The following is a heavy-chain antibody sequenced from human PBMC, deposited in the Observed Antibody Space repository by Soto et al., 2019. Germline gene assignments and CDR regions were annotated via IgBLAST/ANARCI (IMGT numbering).Heavy chain of an antibody. CDR2: IHYSGTT. Sequence: SETLSLTCTVSGGSMRNYFWTWIRQPPGKGLEWIGYIHYSGTTSFFPSYNPSLRSRVTISEDTSKNQFSLKLLSVNTADTAVYFCAAGEASSRNLAPYYLDFWGQGTLVTVSS. J-gene: IGHJ4*02. D-gene: IGHD6-13*01. CDR1: GGSMRNYF. V-gene: IGHV4-59*01. CDR3: AAGEASSRNLAPYYLDF.